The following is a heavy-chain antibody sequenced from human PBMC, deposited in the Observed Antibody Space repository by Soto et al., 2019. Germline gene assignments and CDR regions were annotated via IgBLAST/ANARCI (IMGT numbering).Heavy chain of an antibody. D-gene: IGHD3-3*01. Sequence: QVQLQQWGAGLLKPSETLSLTCAVYGGSFSGYYWSWIRQPPGKGLEWIGEINHSGSTNYNPSLKSRVTISVDTSKNQFSLKLSSVTAADTAVYYCARFTIFGVVRRKGDVDVWGQGTTVTVSS. CDR2: INHSGST. V-gene: IGHV4-34*01. CDR1: GGSFSGYY. J-gene: IGHJ6*02. CDR3: ARFTIFGVVRRKGDVDV.